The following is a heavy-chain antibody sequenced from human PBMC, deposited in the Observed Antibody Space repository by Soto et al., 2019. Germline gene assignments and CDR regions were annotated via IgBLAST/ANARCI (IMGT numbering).Heavy chain of an antibody. J-gene: IGHJ4*02. D-gene: IGHD3-22*01. V-gene: IGHV1-69*06. CDR3: AREGGGYYYDSSGYYGY. Sequence: SVKVSCKASGGTFSSYAISGVRQAPGEGLEWMGGIIPIFGTANYAQKFQGRVTITADKSTSTAYMELSSLRSEDTAVYYCAREGGGYYYDSSGYYGYWGQGTLVTVSS. CDR2: IIPIFGTA. CDR1: GGTFSSYA.